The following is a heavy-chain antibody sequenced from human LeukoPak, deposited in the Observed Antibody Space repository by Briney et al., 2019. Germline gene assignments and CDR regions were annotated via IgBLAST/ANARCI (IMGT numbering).Heavy chain of an antibody. CDR3: ARASITASGPHDVYDI. J-gene: IGHJ3*02. Sequence: GGSLRLSCAASGFTFSSHAMHWVRQAPGKGLEYVSAISGNGANTWYRDSVRGRFTISRANSEQMLYLQMGSLRAEDMAVYFCARASITASGPHDVYDIWGRGTMVTVSS. V-gene: IGHV3-64*02. CDR1: GFTFSSHA. CDR2: ISGNGANT. D-gene: IGHD6-13*01.